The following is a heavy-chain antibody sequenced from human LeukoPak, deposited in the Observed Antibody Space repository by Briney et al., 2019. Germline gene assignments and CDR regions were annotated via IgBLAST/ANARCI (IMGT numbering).Heavy chain of an antibody. CDR1: GYTFTDYF. CDR3: GRNRLGKALDI. D-gene: IGHD7-27*01. CDR2: IGPKSGDT. V-gene: IGHV1-2*02. J-gene: IGHJ3*02. Sequence: GASVNVSCKASGYTFTDYFIHWVRQVPGQGLAWMGWIGPKSGDTSYSQKFQGRVTVTRDTSISTAYMDLSRLRFDDTAVYYCGRNRLGKALDIWGQGTMVTVSS.